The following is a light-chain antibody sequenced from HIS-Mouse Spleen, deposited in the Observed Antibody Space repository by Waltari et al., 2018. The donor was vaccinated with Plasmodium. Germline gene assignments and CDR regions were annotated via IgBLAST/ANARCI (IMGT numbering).Light chain of an antibody. CDR2: DAS. J-gene: IGKJ4*01. CDR1: PSVSSY. V-gene: IGKV3-11*01. Sequence: EIVLTQSPATLSLSPGERATLSCRASPSVSSYVAWYQQKPGQAPRLLIYDASNRATGIPARFSGSGSGTDFTLTISSLEPEDFAVYYCQQRSNWLTFGGGTKVEIK. CDR3: QQRSNWLT.